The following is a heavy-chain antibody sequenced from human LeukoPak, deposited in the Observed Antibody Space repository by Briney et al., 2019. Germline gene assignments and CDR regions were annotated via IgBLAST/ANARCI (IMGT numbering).Heavy chain of an antibody. CDR2: ISDDGTRK. J-gene: IGHJ3*02. CDR1: GFTFSSSG. Sequence: GGSLRLSCAASGFTFSSSGIHWVRLAPGKGLEWVAVISDDGTRKYYADSVQGRFTISRDNSKNTVYVQMNSLRAEDMAVYYCAREFSGYAFDIWGQGTMVTVSS. D-gene: IGHD5-12*01. V-gene: IGHV3-30*03. CDR3: AREFSGYAFDI.